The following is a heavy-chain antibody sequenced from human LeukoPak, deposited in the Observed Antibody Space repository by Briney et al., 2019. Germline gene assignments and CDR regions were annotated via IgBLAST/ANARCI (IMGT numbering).Heavy chain of an antibody. CDR3: ARVIGYCSGGSCYSAPDWYFDL. J-gene: IGHJ2*01. CDR1: GGSISSGDYY. Sequence: SSQTLSLTCTLSGGSISSGDYYWSWIRQPPGKGLEWIGYIYYSGSTYYNPSLKSRVTISVDTSKNQFSLKLSSVTAADTAVYYCARVIGYCSGGSCYSAPDWYFDLWGRGTLVTVSS. V-gene: IGHV4-30-4*01. CDR2: IYYSGST. D-gene: IGHD2-15*01.